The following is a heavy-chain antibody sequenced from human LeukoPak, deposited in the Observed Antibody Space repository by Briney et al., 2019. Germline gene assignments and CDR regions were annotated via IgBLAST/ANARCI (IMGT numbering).Heavy chain of an antibody. V-gene: IGHV4-59*01. CDR2: IYYSWST. CDR1: GGSISSYY. CDR3: ARTTEGYCRGSSCYSYYYYMDV. J-gene: IGHJ6*03. Sequence: SETLSLTCTVSGGSISSYYWSWIRQPPGKGLEWIGYIYYSWSTNYNPSLKSRVTTSVDTSKNQFSLKLRSVTAADTAVYYCARTTEGYCRGSSCYSYYYYMDVWGKGTTVTVSS. D-gene: IGHD2-15*01.